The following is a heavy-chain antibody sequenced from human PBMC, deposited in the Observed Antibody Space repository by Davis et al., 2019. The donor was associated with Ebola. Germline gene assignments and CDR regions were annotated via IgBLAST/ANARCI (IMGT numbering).Heavy chain of an antibody. D-gene: IGHD2-2*01. CDR3: SADDY. CDR2: IRSKANSYAT. J-gene: IGHJ4*02. Sequence: PGGSLRLSCAASGFTSSSYAMSWVRQASGKGLEWVGRIRSKANSYATAYAASVKGRFTISRDDSKNTAYLQMNSLKTEDTAVYYCSADDYWGQGTLVTVSS. CDR1: GFTSSSYA. V-gene: IGHV3-73*01.